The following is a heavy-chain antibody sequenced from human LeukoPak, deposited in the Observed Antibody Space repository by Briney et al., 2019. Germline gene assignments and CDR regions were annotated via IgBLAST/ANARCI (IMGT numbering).Heavy chain of an antibody. CDR1: GFTFDDYG. CDR3: ARVKRGRAAAGTYYYYGMDV. V-gene: IGHV3-20*04. Sequence: GGSLRLSCAASGFTFDDYGMSWVRQAPGKGLEWVSGINWNGGSTGYEDSVKGRFTISRDNAKNSLYLQMNSLRAEDTALYYCARVKRGRAAAGTYYYYGMDVWGQGTTVTVSS. D-gene: IGHD6-13*01. CDR2: INWNGGST. J-gene: IGHJ6*02.